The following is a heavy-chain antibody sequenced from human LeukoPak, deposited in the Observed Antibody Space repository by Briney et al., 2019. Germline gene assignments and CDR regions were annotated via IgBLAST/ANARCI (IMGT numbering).Heavy chain of an antibody. Sequence: SETLSLTCTVSGGSISSSSYYWGWIRQPPGKGLEWIGSIYYSGSTYYNPSLKSRVTISVDTSKNQFSLKLSSVTAADTAVYYCARHVGEETGYSSGWVSWFDPWGQGTLVTVSS. V-gene: IGHV4-39*01. CDR3: ARHVGEETGYSSGWVSWFDP. CDR2: IYYSGST. CDR1: GGSISSSSYY. D-gene: IGHD6-19*01. J-gene: IGHJ5*02.